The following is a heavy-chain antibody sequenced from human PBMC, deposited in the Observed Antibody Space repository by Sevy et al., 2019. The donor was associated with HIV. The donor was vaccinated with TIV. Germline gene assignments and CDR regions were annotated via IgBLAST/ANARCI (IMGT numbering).Heavy chain of an antibody. V-gene: IGHV3-21*01. CDR1: GFTFSSYS. J-gene: IGHJ6*02. Sequence: GGSLRLSCAASGFTFSSYSMNWVRQAPGKGLEWVSSISSSSYIYYADSVKGQFTISRDNAKNSLYLQMNSLRAEDTAVYYCARDHCSGGSCLSYYYYYGMDVWGQGTTVTVSS. CDR3: ARDHCSGGSCLSYYYYYGMDV. CDR2: ISSSSYI. D-gene: IGHD2-15*01.